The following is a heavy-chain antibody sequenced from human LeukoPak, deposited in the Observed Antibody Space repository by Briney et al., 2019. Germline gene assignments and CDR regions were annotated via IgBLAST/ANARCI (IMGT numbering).Heavy chain of an antibody. CDR1: GFTFSSYV. Sequence: GGSLRLSCAASGFTFSSYVMHWVRQAPGKGLEWVAIISYDGSNEYYADSVKGRFSISRDSSKNILYLQMNSLRAEDTAVYYCAKDRCSNGVGCYYYYMDVWGKGTTVTVSS. D-gene: IGHD2-8*01. J-gene: IGHJ6*03. V-gene: IGHV3-30*04. CDR2: ISYDGSNE. CDR3: AKDRCSNGVGCYYYYMDV.